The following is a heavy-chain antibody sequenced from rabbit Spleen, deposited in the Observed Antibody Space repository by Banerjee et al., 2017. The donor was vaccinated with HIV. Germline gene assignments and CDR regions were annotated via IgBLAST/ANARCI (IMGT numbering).Heavy chain of an antibody. Sequence: QEQLEESGGGLVQPEGSLTLTCTASGFSFSNKDVMCWVRQAPGKGLEWIACIYIGNSGYTYYASWAQGRFTISKTSSTTVALQMTSLTGADTATYFCARDLAAWNSGSYAFNLWGQGTLVTVS. CDR1: GFSFSNKDV. J-gene: IGHJ4*01. D-gene: IGHD1-1*01. V-gene: IGHV1S45*01. CDR2: IYIGNSGYT. CDR3: ARDLAAWNSGSYAFNL.